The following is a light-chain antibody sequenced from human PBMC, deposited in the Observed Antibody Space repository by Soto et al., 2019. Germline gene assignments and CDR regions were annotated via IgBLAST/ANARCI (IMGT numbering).Light chain of an antibody. CDR3: QQSYSTPEGFT. Sequence: DIQMTQSPSSLSASVGDRVTITCRASQSISSYLNWYQQKPGKAPKLLIYAASSLQSGVPSRFSGSGSGTDFTLTINSLQPEDFATYYCQQSYSTPEGFTFGPGTKVDIK. J-gene: IGKJ3*01. CDR1: QSISSY. CDR2: AAS. V-gene: IGKV1-39*01.